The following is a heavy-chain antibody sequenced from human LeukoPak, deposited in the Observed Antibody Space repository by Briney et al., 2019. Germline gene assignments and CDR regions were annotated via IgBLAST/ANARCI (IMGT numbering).Heavy chain of an antibody. Sequence: GGSLRLSCAASGSTFSTYWMHWVRQAPGKGLAWVSQMNTDGSVTRYADSVKGRFAISRDNAKNTLYLQMNSLRAEDTALYYCARGNSNSRLDIWGQGTMVTVSS. J-gene: IGHJ3*02. CDR3: ARGNSNSRLDI. D-gene: IGHD2/OR15-2a*01. V-gene: IGHV3-74*01. CDR2: MNTDGSVT. CDR1: GSTFSTYW.